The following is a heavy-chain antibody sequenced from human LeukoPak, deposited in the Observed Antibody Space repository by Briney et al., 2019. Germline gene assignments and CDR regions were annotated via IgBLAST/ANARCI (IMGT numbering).Heavy chain of an antibody. D-gene: IGHD3-10*01. CDR1: GYSFTTYW. J-gene: IGHJ6*02. V-gene: IGHV3-48*04. CDR2: ISPSGNTL. CDR3: ARDSGSYNGMDV. Sequence: GESLKISCKGSGYSFTTYWIGWVRQMPGKGLEWVSYISPSGNTLYYADSVQGRFTISRDNAKNSLYLQMNSLRAEDTAVYYCARDSGSYNGMDVWGQGTTVTVSS.